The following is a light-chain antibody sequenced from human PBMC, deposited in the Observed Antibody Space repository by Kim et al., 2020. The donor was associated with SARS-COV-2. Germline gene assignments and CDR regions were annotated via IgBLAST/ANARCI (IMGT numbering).Light chain of an antibody. CDR2: RAS. CDR1: QSISNW. Sequence: GSEGERCTITCRASQSISNWLAWYQHTPGKAPKLVIYRASVLQSGVPSRFGGSGSGTEFTLTISGLQPDDFATYYCQQYDSYPWTFGQGTKVEVK. V-gene: IGKV1-5*03. CDR3: QQYDSYPWT. J-gene: IGKJ1*01.